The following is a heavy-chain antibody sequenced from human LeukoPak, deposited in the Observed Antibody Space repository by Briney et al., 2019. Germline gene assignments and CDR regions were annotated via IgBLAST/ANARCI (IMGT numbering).Heavy chain of an antibody. CDR2: INPNSGGT. J-gene: IGHJ3*02. V-gene: IGHV1-2*02. Sequence: ASVKVSCKASGYTFTDYYMHWVRQAPGQGLEWLGWINPNSGGTNYAQKFQGRVTMTRDTSISTAYVELSRLRSDDTAVYYCASSLLSPLNAFDIWGQGTMVTVSS. CDR3: ASSLLSPLNAFDI. CDR1: GYTFTDYY.